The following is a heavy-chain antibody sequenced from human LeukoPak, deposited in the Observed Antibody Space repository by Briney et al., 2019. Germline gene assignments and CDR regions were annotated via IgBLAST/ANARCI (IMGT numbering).Heavy chain of an antibody. Sequence: PGGSLRLSCAASGFXFSSYSMNWVRQAPGKGLEWVSSISSSSSYIYYADSVKGRFTISRDNAKKSLYLQMNSLRAEDTAVYYCARWDDSSGYYPYYFDYWGQGTLVTVSS. CDR3: ARWDDSSGYYPYYFDY. CDR1: GFXFSSYS. CDR2: ISSSSSYI. D-gene: IGHD3-22*01. V-gene: IGHV3-21*01. J-gene: IGHJ4*02.